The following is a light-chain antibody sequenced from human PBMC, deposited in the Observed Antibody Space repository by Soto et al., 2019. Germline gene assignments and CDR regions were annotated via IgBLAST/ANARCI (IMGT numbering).Light chain of an antibody. CDR2: DNN. V-gene: IGLV1-51*01. Sequence: QSVLTQPPSVSAAPGQKVTISCSGSSSNIGNNYVSWYQQLPGTAPKLLIYDNNKRPSGIPDRFSGSKSGTSATLGITGLQTGDEADYYCGTWDSSLSAYVFGTGTMVIVL. J-gene: IGLJ1*01. CDR3: GTWDSSLSAYV. CDR1: SSNIGNNY.